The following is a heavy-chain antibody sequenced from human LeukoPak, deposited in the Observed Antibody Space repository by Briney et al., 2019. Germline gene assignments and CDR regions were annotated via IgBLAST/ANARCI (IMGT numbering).Heavy chain of an antibody. CDR2: IIPIFGTA. CDR3: AREVSPARVDI. CDR1: GGPLSSFL. D-gene: IGHD6-25*01. V-gene: IGHV1-69*05. J-gene: IGHJ3*02. Sequence: GASVKVSCKASGGPLSSFLISWLRRAPGQGLGWLGGIIPIFGTANYAQKFQGRVTITTDESTSTAYMELSSLRSEDTAVYYCAREVSPARVDIWGQGTMVTVSS.